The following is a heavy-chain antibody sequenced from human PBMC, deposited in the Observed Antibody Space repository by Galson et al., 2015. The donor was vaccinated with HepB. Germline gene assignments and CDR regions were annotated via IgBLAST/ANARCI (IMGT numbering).Heavy chain of an antibody. CDR1: GDSVSSNSAA. Sequence: CAISGDSVSSNSAAWNWIRQSPSRGLEWLGWTYYRSKWYNDYAVSVKSRITINPDTSKNQFSLQLNSVTPEDTAVYYCAREELGIAVAGPLDYWGQGTLVTVSS. V-gene: IGHV6-1*01. CDR2: TYYRSKWYN. CDR3: AREELGIAVAGPLDY. J-gene: IGHJ4*02. D-gene: IGHD6-19*01.